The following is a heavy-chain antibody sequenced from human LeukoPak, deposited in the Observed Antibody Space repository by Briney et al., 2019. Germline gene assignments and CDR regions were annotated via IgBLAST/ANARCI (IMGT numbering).Heavy chain of an antibody. D-gene: IGHD3-22*01. V-gene: IGHV4-34*01. Sequence: ETLSLTCAVYGGSFSGYYWSWIRQPPGKGLEWIGEINHSGSTNYNPSLKSRVTISVDTSKNQFSLKLSSVTAADTAVYYCARGEPMIVFDYWGQRTLVTVSS. J-gene: IGHJ4*02. CDR3: ARGEPMIVFDY. CDR1: GGSFSGYY. CDR2: INHSGST.